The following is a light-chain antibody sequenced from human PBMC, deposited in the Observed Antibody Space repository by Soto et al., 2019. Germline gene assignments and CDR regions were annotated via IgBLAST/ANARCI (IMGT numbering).Light chain of an antibody. CDR1: QGISSW. J-gene: IGKJ2*01. CDR3: QQANSFPNT. V-gene: IGKV1-12*01. CDR2: AAS. Sequence: DIPMTQSPSSVSASVGDRVTITCRASQGISSWLDWYQQKPGKAPKLLIYAASSLQSGVPSRFSGSGSGTDFTLTISSLQPEDFATYYCQQANSFPNTFGQGTKLEIK.